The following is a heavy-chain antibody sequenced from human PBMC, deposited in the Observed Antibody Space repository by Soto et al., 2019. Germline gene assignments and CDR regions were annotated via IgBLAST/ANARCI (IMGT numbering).Heavy chain of an antibody. CDR2: MNPGSGDT. Sequence: ASVKVSCKASGYSFTNNDVTWVRKATGQGLEWMGWMNPGSGDTGYAQNFQGRVTMTRDIPIATAYMELSSLRSDDTAIYYCARMATFGSLNWFDPWGQGTLVTVSS. CDR3: ARMATFGSLNWFDP. V-gene: IGHV1-8*01. D-gene: IGHD3-16*01. CDR1: GYSFTNND. J-gene: IGHJ5*02.